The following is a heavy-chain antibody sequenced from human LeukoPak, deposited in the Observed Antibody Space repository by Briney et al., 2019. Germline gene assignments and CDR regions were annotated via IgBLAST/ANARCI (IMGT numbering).Heavy chain of an antibody. CDR1: GYTFTSYD. D-gene: IGHD1-26*01. V-gene: IGHV1-8*01. CDR3: ARAGRRIGTDHLGY. J-gene: IGHJ4*02. Sequence: ASVKVSCKASGYTFTSYDIYWVRQATGQGLEWMGWMNPNSGNTGYAQKFQGRVTMTRNTSISTAYMELSSLRSEDTAVYYCARAGRRIGTDHLGYWGQGTLVTVSS. CDR2: MNPNSGNT.